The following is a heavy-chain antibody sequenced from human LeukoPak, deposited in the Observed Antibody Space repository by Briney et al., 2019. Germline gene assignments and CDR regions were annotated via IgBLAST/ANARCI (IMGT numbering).Heavy chain of an antibody. CDR3: AKGSKEVLFTRDHYMDV. CDR1: GFTFSSYG. D-gene: IGHD3-3*01. Sequence: GGSLRLSCVASGFTFSSYGMSWVRQAPGKGLEWVTFIRYDGSNKYYADSVKGRFTISRDNSKNTLYLQMNSLRAEDTAVYYCAKGSKEVLFTRDHYMDVWGKGTTVTISS. CDR2: IRYDGSNK. J-gene: IGHJ6*03. V-gene: IGHV3-30*02.